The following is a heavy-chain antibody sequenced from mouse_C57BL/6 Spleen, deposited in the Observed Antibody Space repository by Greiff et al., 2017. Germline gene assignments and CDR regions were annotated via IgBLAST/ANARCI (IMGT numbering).Heavy chain of an antibody. CDR3: ARGGYHWYFDV. J-gene: IGHJ1*03. V-gene: IGHV1-64*01. CDR1: GYTFTSYW. Sequence: VQLQQPGAELVQPGASVKLSCKASGYTFTSYWMHWVKQRPGQGLEWIGMIHPNSGSTNYNETFTSKATLTVDKASSTAYMQLSSLTSEDSAVYYCARGGYHWYFDVWGTGTTGTVSS. CDR2: IHPNSGST. D-gene: IGHD2-2*01.